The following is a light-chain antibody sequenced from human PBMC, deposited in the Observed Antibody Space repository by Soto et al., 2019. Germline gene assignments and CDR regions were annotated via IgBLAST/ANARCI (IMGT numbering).Light chain of an antibody. CDR2: DVN. J-gene: IGLJ2*01. CDR3: TSWTTSTTMK. CDR1: SSDVGAYNY. V-gene: IGLV2-14*01. Sequence: QPVLTQPASVSGSPGQSITISCTGTSSDVGAYNYVSWYQQHPGKAPKLMIYDVNIRPSGVSNRFSGSKSGNTASLTISGLQAEDEADYYCTSWTTSTTMKFGGGTKLT.